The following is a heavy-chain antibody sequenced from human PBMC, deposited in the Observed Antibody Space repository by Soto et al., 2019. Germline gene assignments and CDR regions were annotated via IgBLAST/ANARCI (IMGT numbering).Heavy chain of an antibody. CDR1: GYTFTNYW. CDR3: AASIFYYGMDV. CDR2: IYPGDSDT. Sequence: GESLKISCKGFGYTFTNYWIGWVRQMHGKGPEWMGIIYPGDSDTKYNPSYQGQVTISADKSITTTYLHWSRLKPSDTAIYYCAASIFYYGMDVWGQGTTVTVSS. J-gene: IGHJ6*02. V-gene: IGHV5-51*01.